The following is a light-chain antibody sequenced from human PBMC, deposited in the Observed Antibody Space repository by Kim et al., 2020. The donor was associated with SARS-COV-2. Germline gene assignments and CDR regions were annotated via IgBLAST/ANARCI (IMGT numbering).Light chain of an antibody. CDR2: NNN. CDR1: SSNIGAGYD. V-gene: IGLV1-40*01. CDR3: QSFDSRLTGSV. Sequence: QPVLTQPPSVSGAPGQKITISCTGSSSNIGAGYDVHWYRQLPGTAPKLVIYNNNNRPSGVPDRFSGSNSGTSASLIITGLQAEDEADNYCQSFDSRLTGSVFGGGTQLTVL. J-gene: IGLJ3*02.